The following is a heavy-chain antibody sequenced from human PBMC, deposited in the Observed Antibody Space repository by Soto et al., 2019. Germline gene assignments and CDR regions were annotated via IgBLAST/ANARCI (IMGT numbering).Heavy chain of an antibody. D-gene: IGHD3-10*01. CDR1: GFTVGNNY. CDR2: IYSTGTT. V-gene: IGHV3-53*01. J-gene: IGHJ4*02. CDR3: AKDGRGSGSHYNSFGY. Sequence: VQLVESGGGLIQPGGSLKLSCAASGFTVGNNYMSWVRQAPGKGLEWVSLIYSTGTTKYADSVKGRFTVSRDNAKNTLYLQMNSLRAEDTAVSYCAKDGRGSGSHYNSFGYWGQGTLVTVSS.